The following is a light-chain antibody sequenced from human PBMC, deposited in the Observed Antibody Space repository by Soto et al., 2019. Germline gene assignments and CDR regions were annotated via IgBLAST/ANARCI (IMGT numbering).Light chain of an antibody. CDR1: QSVSSSY. Sequence: EIVLTPSPCTLSLSPGARATLSGIAIQSVSSSYLAWYQQKPGQAPRLLIYSASTRATGITARFSGSGSGTEFTLTISSLQSEDFAVYYCQQFNKWPPITFGQGTRLEIK. J-gene: IGKJ5*01. CDR2: SAS. V-gene: IGKV3-15*01. CDR3: QQFNKWPPIT.